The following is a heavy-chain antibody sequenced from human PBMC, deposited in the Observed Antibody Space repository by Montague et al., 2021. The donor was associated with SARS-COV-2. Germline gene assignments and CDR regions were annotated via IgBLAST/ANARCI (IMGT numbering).Heavy chain of an antibody. Sequence: SETLSLTCTVSGGSISSSSNYWGWIRQPPGKGLEWIGSIYYSGSTYYXPSLKSRVTISVDTSKNQFSLKLSSVTAADTAVYYCARVGRQELVRLSGMDVWGQGTTVTVSS. CDR3: ARVGRQELVRLSGMDV. CDR2: IYYSGST. V-gene: IGHV4-39*07. D-gene: IGHD6-13*01. CDR1: GGSISSSSNY. J-gene: IGHJ6*02.